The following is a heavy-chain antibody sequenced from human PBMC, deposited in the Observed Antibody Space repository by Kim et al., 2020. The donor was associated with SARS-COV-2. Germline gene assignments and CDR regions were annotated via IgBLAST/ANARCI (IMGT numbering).Heavy chain of an antibody. D-gene: IGHD1-26*01. J-gene: IGHJ3*02. Sequence: GESLKISCETSGYSFSIYWIGWVRQMPVKGLEWMGIIYPGDSDTRYSPSFQGQVTISADKSISTAYLQWSSLKASDTAIYYCARRGWELPGGAFDIWGQGTMVTVSS. V-gene: IGHV5-51*01. CDR1: GYSFSIYW. CDR3: ARRGWELPGGAFDI. CDR2: IYPGDSDT.